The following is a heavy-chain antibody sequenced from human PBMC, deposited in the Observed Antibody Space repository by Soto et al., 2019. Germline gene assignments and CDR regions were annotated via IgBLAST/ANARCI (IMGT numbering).Heavy chain of an antibody. CDR3: ARDLGENSSGWP. V-gene: IGHV1-69*13. CDR2: IIPIFGTA. Sequence: ASVKVSCKASGGTFSSYAISWVRQAPGQGLEWMGGIIPIFGTANYAQKFQGRVTITADESTSTAYMELSGLRSEDTAVYYCARDLGENSSGWPWGQGTLVTVSS. J-gene: IGHJ5*02. D-gene: IGHD6-19*01. CDR1: GGTFSSYA.